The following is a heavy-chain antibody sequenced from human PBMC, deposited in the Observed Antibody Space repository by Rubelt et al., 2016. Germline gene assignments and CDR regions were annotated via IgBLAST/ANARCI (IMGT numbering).Heavy chain of an antibody. D-gene: IGHD5-24*01. CDR2: IYYSGST. CDR1: GGSISGYF. J-gene: IGHJ4*02. V-gene: IGHV4-59*12. CDR3: ARGGHRDGYNYHFDY. Sequence: TVSGGSISGYFWSWIRQPPGKGLEWLGYIYYSGSTHYNSSLKSRVTISVDTSKNQFSLKLSSVTDADTAVYYCARGGHRDGYNYHFDYWGQGTLVTVSS.